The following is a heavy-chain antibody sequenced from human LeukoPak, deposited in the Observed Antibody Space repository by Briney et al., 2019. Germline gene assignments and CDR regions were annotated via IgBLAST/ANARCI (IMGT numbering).Heavy chain of an antibody. CDR2: IRYDGSNK. V-gene: IGHV3-30*02. CDR1: GFTFSSNG. CDR3: VILYYDILTGYPNAFDI. J-gene: IGHJ3*02. Sequence: GGSLRLSCAASGFTFSSNGMHWVRQAPGKGLEWVAFIRYDGSNKYYADSVKGRFTISRDNSKNTLYLQMNSLRAEDTAVYYCVILYYDILTGYPNAFDIWGQGTVVTVCS. D-gene: IGHD3-9*01.